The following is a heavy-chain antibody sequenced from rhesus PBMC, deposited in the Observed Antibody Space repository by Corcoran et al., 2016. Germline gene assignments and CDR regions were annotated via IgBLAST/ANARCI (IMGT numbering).Heavy chain of an antibody. CDR1: GASISSYW. CDR2: INGNSGST. Sequence: QVQLQESGPGLVKPSETLSLTCAVSGASISSYWWGWIRQPPGKGLEWIGEINGNSGSTYYNPSLKSRVTISKDASKIQFSLKLSSVTAADTAVYYCATGGSYFYNSLDVWGRGVLVTVSS. J-gene: IGHJ5-2*02. D-gene: IGHD3-16*01. CDR3: ATGGSYFYNSLDV. V-gene: IGHV4-80*01.